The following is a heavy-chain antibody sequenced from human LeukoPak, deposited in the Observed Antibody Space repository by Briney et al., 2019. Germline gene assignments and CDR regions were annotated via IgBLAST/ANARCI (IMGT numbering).Heavy chain of an antibody. CDR1: GFTFSSYS. D-gene: IGHD3-10*01. CDR3: AREPPAYYYDSGSYNYFDY. CDR2: ISSSSSYI. Sequence: GGSLRLSCAASGFTFSSYSMNWVRQAPGKGLEWVSSISSSSSYIYYADSVKGRFTISRDNAKNSLYLEINSLRAEDTALYYCAREPPAYYYDSGSYNYFDYWGQGTLVTVSS. J-gene: IGHJ4*02. V-gene: IGHV3-21*04.